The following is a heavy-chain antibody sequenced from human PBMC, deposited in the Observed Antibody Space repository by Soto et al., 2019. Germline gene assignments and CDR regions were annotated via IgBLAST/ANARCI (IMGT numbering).Heavy chain of an antibody. CDR1: GFTFSSYG. D-gene: IGHD7-27*01. Sequence: QVQLVESGGGVVQPGRSLRLSCAASGFTFSSYGMHWVRQAPGKGLEWVAVISYDGSNKYYADSVKGRFTISRDNSENTLYLQMNSLRAEDTAVYYCANCLLGPGRAYGMDVWGQGTTVTVSS. J-gene: IGHJ6*02. CDR3: ANCLLGPGRAYGMDV. CDR2: ISYDGSNK. V-gene: IGHV3-30*18.